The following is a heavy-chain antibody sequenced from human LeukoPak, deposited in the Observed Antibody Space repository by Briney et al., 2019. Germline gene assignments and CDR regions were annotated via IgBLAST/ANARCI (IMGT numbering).Heavy chain of an antibody. CDR3: ARDFGGDHATTSS. V-gene: IGHV3-23*01. D-gene: IGHD4-17*01. Sequence: GGSLRLSCAASGFTFDDHGMNWVRQVPGKGLEWVSAISDSGGSTYYADSVKGRFTISRDNSKNTLYLQMNSLRAEDTAVYYCARDFGGDHATTSSWGQGTMVTVSS. CDR1: GFTFDDHG. J-gene: IGHJ3*01. CDR2: ISDSGGST.